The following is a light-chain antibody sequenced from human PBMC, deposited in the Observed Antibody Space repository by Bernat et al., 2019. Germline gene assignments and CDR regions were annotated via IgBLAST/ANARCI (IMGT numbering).Light chain of an antibody. J-gene: IGLJ3*02. CDR2: QDD. V-gene: IGLV3-1*01. Sequence: SYELTHPPSVSVSPGQTASITCSGDKLGSKYTCWYQQKPGQSPVVVIYQDDKRPSGIPERFSGSHSGNTATLTISGAQAMDEADYYCQAWDSSTGVFGGGTKLTVL. CDR1: KLGSKY. CDR3: QAWDSSTGV.